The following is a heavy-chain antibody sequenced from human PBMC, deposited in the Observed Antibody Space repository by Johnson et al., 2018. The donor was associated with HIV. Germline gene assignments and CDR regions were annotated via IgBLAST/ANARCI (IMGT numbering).Heavy chain of an antibody. CDR2: ISYDGSNK. D-gene: IGHD6-13*01. J-gene: IGHJ3*02. CDR1: GFTFSSYA. Sequence: QVQLVESGGGVVQPGRSLRLSCAASGFTFSSYAMPWVRPAPGQGLEWVAVISYDGSNKYYADSVKGRFTISRDNSKNTLYLQMNSLRAEDTAVYYCASKAAGTMHAFDIWGQGTMVTVSS. CDR3: ASKAAGTMHAFDI. V-gene: IGHV3-30*04.